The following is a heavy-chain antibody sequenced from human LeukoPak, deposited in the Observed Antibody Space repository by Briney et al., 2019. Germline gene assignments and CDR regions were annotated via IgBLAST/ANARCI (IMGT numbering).Heavy chain of an antibody. CDR1: GYTLTELS. CDR3: ATGGGYYYAYFDY. D-gene: IGHD3-22*01. J-gene: IGHJ4*02. CDR2: FDPEDGET. Sequence: GASVKVSCKVSGYTLTELSMHWVRQAPGKGLEWMGGFDPEDGETIYAQKFQGRVTMTEDTSTDTAYVELSSLRSEDTAVYYCATGGGYYYAYFDYWGQGTLVTVSS. V-gene: IGHV1-24*01.